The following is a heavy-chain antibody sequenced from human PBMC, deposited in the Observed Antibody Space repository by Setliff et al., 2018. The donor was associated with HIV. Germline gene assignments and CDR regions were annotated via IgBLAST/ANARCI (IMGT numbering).Heavy chain of an antibody. D-gene: IGHD1-26*01. J-gene: IGHJ3*02. Sequence: GGSPRLSCAASGFTFSTYDMHWVRQVTGKGLEWVSAIGTISDTFYSDSVEGRFTISRENARNSLHLQMNSLRAGDTGVYYCVRQSGSWHAGSGAFDIWGQGTMVTVSS. CDR3: VRQSGSWHAGSGAFDI. CDR2: IGTISDT. V-gene: IGHV3-13*01. CDR1: GFTFSTYD.